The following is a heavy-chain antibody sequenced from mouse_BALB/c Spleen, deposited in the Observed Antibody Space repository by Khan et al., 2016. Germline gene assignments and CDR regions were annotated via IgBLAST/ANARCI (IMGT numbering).Heavy chain of an antibody. CDR1: GYSITSDYA. CDR3: ASYYDYDYYAMDY. CDR2: ISYSGST. V-gene: IGHV3-2*02. D-gene: IGHD2-4*01. Sequence: QLQASGPGLVKPSQSLSLTCTVTGYSITSDYAWNWIRQFPGNKLEWMGYISYSGSTSYNPSLKSRISIPRDTSKNQFFLQLNSVTTEDTATYYCASYYDYDYYAMDYWGQGTSVTVSS. J-gene: IGHJ4*01.